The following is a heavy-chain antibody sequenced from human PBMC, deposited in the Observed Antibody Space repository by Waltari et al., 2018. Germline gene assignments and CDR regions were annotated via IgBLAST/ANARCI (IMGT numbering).Heavy chain of an antibody. CDR2: LVPICGTA. D-gene: IGHD4-17*01. J-gene: IGHJ2*01. V-gene: IGHV1-69*01. CDR1: GGTFSSYA. Sequence: QVQLVQSGAEVKKPGPSVKVSCKASGGTFSSYAISWVRQAPGEGLEWMGGLVPICGTANDAQKLQGRCTITADESTSTAYMELSGLRSEDTAVYYCARGGEGGWYYDLWGRGTLVTVSS. CDR3: ARGGEGGWYYDL.